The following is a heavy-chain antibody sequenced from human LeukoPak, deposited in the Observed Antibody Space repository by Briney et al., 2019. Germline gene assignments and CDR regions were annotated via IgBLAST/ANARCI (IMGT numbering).Heavy chain of an antibody. CDR1: GGSITNYW. CDR3: VRQAWLLVS. J-gene: IGHJ5*02. Sequence: SETLSLTFTVSGGSITNYWWTWIRQPPGKGLDWLGHIYYTGSTKYNSSLESRLTFSLDTSKNQFSLSLTSVTAADTAAYYFVRQAWLLVSWGEGILVTVPS. V-gene: IGHV4-59*08. D-gene: IGHD5-12*01. CDR2: IYYTGST.